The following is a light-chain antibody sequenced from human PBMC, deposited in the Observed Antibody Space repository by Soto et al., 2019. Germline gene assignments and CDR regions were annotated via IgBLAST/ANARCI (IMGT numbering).Light chain of an antibody. V-gene: IGKV3-15*01. CDR3: QHYNNLWG. J-gene: IGKJ4*01. Sequence: EIVMTQSPATLSVSQGERVTLSCRASQSVRSNLTWYQQKPGQVPRVLIYGASTRAIGIPEGFSGSGSGTEFTLTISSLQSEAFAVYYCQHYNNLWGFGGGTKVEIK. CDR2: GAS. CDR1: QSVRSN.